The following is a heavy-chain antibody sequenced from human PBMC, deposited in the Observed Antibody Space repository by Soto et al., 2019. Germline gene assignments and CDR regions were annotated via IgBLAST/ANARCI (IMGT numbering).Heavy chain of an antibody. CDR1: GFTFSNAW. V-gene: IGHV3-15*07. Sequence: GGSLRLSCAASGFTFSNAWMNWVRQAPGKGLEWVGRIKSKTDGGTTDYAAPVKGRFTISRDDSKNTLYLQMNSLKTEDTAVYYCTTEYAFRRDGYNSIRHAFDIWGQGTMVTVSS. D-gene: IGHD5-12*01. J-gene: IGHJ3*02. CDR3: TTEYAFRRDGYNSIRHAFDI. CDR2: IKSKTDGGTT.